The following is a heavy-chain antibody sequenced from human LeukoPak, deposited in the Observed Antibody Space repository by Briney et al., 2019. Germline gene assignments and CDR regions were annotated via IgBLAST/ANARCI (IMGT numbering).Heavy chain of an antibody. V-gene: IGHV5-51*01. J-gene: IGHJ5*02. CDR1: GYSFTSYW. D-gene: IGHD3-22*01. CDR2: IYPGDSDT. Sequence: GESLKISCKGSGYSFTSYWIGWVRQMPGKGLEWMGIIYPGDSDTRYSPSFQGQVTISADKSISTAYLQWSSLKASDTAMYYCARRPGYYDSSGYGGWFDPWGQGTLVTVSS. CDR3: ARRPGYYDSSGYGGWFDP.